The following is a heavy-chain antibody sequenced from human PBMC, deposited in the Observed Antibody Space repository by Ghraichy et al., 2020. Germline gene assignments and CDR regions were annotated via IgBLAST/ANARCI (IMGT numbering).Heavy chain of an antibody. J-gene: IGHJ4*02. CDR3: ATVGVDTAMVDY. V-gene: IGHV4-59*01. CDR2: IYYSGST. D-gene: IGHD5-18*01. CDR1: GGSISSYY. Sequence: SETLSLTCTVSGGSISSYYWSWIRQPPGKGLEWIGYIYYSGSTNYNPSLKSRVTISVDTSKNQFSLKLSSVTAADTAVYYCATVGVDTAMVDYWGQGTLVTVSS.